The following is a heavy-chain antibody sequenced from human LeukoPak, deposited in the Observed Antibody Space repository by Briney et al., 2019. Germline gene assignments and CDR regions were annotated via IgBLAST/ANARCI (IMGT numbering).Heavy chain of an antibody. J-gene: IGHJ4*02. Sequence: SETLSLTCTVSGGSISSSSYYWGWIRQPPGKGLEWIGSIYYSGSTYYNPSLKSRVTISVDTSKNQFSLKLSSVTAADTAVYYCAARGYSYGYRFDYWGRGTLVTVSS. V-gene: IGHV4-39*01. CDR3: AARGYSYGYRFDY. D-gene: IGHD5-18*01. CDR1: GGSISSSSYY. CDR2: IYYSGST.